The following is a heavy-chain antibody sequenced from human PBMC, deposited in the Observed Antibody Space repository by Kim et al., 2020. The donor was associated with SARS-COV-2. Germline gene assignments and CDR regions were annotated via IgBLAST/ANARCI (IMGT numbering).Heavy chain of an antibody. CDR2: FVPVFGTS. V-gene: IGHV1-69*06. J-gene: IGHJ3*02. Sequence: SVKVSCKASGGTFSTYYITWVRQAPGQGLEWMGVFVPVFGTSTYAQKFQGRVTIVADKSKKTAYIEMSSLKPEDTAMYFCASAPQEAGGGRYKYGFDIW. CDR1: GGTFSTYY. D-gene: IGHD6-19*01. CDR3: ASAPQEAGGGRYKYGFDI.